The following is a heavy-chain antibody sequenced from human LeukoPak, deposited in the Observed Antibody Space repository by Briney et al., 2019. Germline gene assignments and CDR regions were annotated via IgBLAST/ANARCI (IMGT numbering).Heavy chain of an antibody. V-gene: IGHV5-51*01. CDR2: IYPGDSDT. J-gene: IGHJ4*02. CDR1: GYSFTSYW. D-gene: IGHD3-22*01. Sequence: GESLQISCKDSGYSFTSYWIGWVRQMPGKGLEWMGIIYPGDSDTRYSPSFQGQVTISADKSISTAYLQWSSLKASDTAMYYCARRRGYYDSSGYSDLMDFDYWGQGTLVTVSS. CDR3: ARRRGYYDSSGYSDLMDFDY.